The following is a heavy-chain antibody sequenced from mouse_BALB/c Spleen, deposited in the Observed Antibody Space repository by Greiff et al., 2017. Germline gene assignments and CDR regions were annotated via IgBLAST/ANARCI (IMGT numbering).Heavy chain of an antibody. J-gene: IGHJ4*01. Sequence: QVQLQQSGAELARPGASVKMSCKASGYTFTSYTMHWVKQRPGQGLEWIGYINPSSGYTNYNQKFKDKATLTADKSSSTAYMQLSSLTSEDSAVYYCNLYYDYNDAMDYWGQGTSVTVSS. CDR1: GYTFTSYT. CDR3: NLYYDYNDAMDY. CDR2: INPSSGYT. V-gene: IGHV1-4*01. D-gene: IGHD2-4*01.